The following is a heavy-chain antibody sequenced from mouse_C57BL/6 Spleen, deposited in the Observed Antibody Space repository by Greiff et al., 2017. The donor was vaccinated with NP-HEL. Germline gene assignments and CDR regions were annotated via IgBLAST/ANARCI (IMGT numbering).Heavy chain of an antibody. V-gene: IGHV1-78*01. D-gene: IGHD1-1*01. CDR2: IYPRDGST. CDR1: GYTFTDHT. CDR3: ARRENYYGSSYDYAMDY. Sequence: QVQLQQSDAELVKPGASVKISCKVSGYTFTDHTIHWMKQRPEQGLDWIGYIYPRDGSTKYNEKFKGKATLTADKSSSTAYMQLNSLTSEDSAVYFCARRENYYGSSYDYAMDYWGQGTSVTVSS. J-gene: IGHJ4*01.